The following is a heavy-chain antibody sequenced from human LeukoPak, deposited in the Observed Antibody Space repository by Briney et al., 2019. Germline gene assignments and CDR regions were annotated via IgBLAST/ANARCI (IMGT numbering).Heavy chain of an antibody. J-gene: IGHJ4*02. D-gene: IGHD3-10*01. CDR3: ARARSALDY. CDR1: GGSFRGYY. CDR2: INHSGST. Sequence: SETLSLTCAVYGGSFRGYYWSWIRQPPGKGLEWIGEINHSGSTNYNPSLKSRVTISVDTSKNQFSLKLSSVTAADTAVYYCARARSALDYWGQGTLVTVSS. V-gene: IGHV4-34*01.